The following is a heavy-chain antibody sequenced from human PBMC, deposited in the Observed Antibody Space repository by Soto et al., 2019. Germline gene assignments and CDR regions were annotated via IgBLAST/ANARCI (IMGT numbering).Heavy chain of an antibody. V-gene: IGHV4-59*01. CDR3: ARGSGQYYYYYYMDV. D-gene: IGHD3-10*01. Sequence: QVQLQESGPGLVKPSETLSLTCTVSGGSISSYYWSWIRQPPGKGLEWIGYIYYSGSTNYNPSLKSRVTISVDTSKNQFSLKLSSVTAADTAVYYCARGSGQYYYYYYMDVWGKGTTVTVSS. CDR1: GGSISSYY. J-gene: IGHJ6*03. CDR2: IYYSGST.